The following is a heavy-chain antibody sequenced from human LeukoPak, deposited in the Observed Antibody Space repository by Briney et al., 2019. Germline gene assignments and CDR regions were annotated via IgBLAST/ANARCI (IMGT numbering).Heavy chain of an antibody. CDR3: ARTPRVWGSSITYGMDV. J-gene: IGHJ6*02. CDR1: GFTFRNSY. V-gene: IGHV3-7*01. CDR2: MNHDGSDQ. D-gene: IGHD3-16*01. Sequence: GGSLRLSCAASGFTFRNSYMSWVRQAPGKGLEWVAYMNHDGSDQSHVDSVRGRFTISRDNAKNSLYLQMNSLRVEDTAVYYCARTPRVWGSSITYGMDVWGQGTTVTVSS.